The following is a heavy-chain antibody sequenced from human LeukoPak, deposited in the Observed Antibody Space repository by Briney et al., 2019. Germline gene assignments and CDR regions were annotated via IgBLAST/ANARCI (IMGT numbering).Heavy chain of an antibody. Sequence: PGGSLRLSCAASGFTVSSNYMTWVRQAPGKGLEWVSVIHSGGDTYYADSVKGRFTISRDNSENTLYLQMNSLRAEDTAVYYCARSRDGYKRFDSWGQGTLVTVSS. CDR1: GFTVSSNY. J-gene: IGHJ4*02. CDR3: ARSRDGYKRFDS. CDR2: IHSGGDT. D-gene: IGHD5-24*01. V-gene: IGHV3-53*01.